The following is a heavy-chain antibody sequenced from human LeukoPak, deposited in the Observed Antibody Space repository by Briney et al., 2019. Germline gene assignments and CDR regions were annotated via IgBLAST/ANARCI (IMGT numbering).Heavy chain of an antibody. Sequence: GRSLRLSCAASGFTFDDYAMHWVRQAPGKGLEWVSGISWNSGSIGYADSVKGRFTISRDNAKNSLYLQMNSLRAEDTAVYYCAKERSRDGYNRDYWGQGTLVTVSS. D-gene: IGHD5-24*01. CDR2: ISWNSGSI. CDR3: AKERSRDGYNRDY. V-gene: IGHV3-9*01. CDR1: GFTFDDYA. J-gene: IGHJ4*02.